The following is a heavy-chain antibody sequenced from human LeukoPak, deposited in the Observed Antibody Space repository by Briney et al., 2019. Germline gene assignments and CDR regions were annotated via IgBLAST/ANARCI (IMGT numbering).Heavy chain of an antibody. CDR1: GYTFSGYY. CDR3: ARGIAAAGDLIDY. J-gene: IGHJ4*02. V-gene: IGHV1-2*02. CDR2: INPNSGGT. D-gene: IGHD6-13*01. Sequence: ASVKVSCKASGYTFSGYYMHWVRQAPGQGLEWVGWINPNSGGTNYAQKFQGRVTMTRDTSISTAYMELSRLLSGDTAVYYCARGIAAAGDLIDYWGQGTLVTVSS.